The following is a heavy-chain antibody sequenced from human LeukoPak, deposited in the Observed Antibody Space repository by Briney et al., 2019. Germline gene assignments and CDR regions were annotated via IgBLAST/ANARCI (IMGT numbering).Heavy chain of an antibody. D-gene: IGHD4-17*01. J-gene: IGHJ4*02. Sequence: GASVKVSCKASGYTFTSYGISWVRQAPGQGLEWVGWISAYNGHTHYPQRLQGRVTITTDTSTSTAYMELRSLRSDDTAVYYCARDEDYGIFVNVDYWGQGTLVTVSS. CDR2: ISAYNGHT. V-gene: IGHV1-18*01. CDR1: GYTFTSYG. CDR3: ARDEDYGIFVNVDY.